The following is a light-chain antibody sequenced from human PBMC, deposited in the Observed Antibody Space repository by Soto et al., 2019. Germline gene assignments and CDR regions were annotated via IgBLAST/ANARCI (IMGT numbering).Light chain of an antibody. CDR1: QSVSNN. V-gene: IGKV3-15*01. Sequence: EIVLTQSPGTLSLSPGERATLSCRASQSVSNNYLAWYQQKPGQAPRLPISGASTRATGTPARFIGSGSGTDFTLTISSLQSEDFAIYHCQQYERWPPWTFGQGTKVDIK. CDR3: QQYERWPPWT. CDR2: GAS. J-gene: IGKJ1*01.